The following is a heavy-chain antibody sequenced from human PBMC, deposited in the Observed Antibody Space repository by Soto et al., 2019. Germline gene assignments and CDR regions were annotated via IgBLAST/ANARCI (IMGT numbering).Heavy chain of an antibody. V-gene: IGHV2-5*02. CDR2: IYWDDDK. D-gene: IGHD2-21*02. Sequence: QITLKESGPTLVKPTQTLTLTCPFSGFSLSPSGVGVGWIRQPPGKALEWLALIYWDDDKRSTPSLWSRLTISKDTSKNPVVLTMTNMDPVDTATYHCIQSRCGGDCLQSYASHYYYGMDVWGQGTTVTVSS. J-gene: IGHJ6*02. CDR3: IQSRCGGDCLQSYASHYYYGMDV. CDR1: GFSLSPSGVG.